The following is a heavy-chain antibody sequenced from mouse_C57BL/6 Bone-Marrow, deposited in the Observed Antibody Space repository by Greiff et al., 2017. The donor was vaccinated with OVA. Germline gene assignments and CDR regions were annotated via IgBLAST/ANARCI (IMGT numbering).Heavy chain of an antibody. V-gene: IGHV5-17*01. Sequence: EVNVVESGGGLVKPGGSLKLSCAASGFTFSDYGMHWVRQAPEKGLEWVAYISSGSSTIYYADTVKGRFTISRDNAKNTLFLQMTSLRSEDTAMYYCARPRITTVVATDAMDYWGQGTSVTVSS. CDR3: ARPRITTVVATDAMDY. CDR2: ISSGSSTI. D-gene: IGHD1-1*01. J-gene: IGHJ4*01. CDR1: GFTFSDYG.